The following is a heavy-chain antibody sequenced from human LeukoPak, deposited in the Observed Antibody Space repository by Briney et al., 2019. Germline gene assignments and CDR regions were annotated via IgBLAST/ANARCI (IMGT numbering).Heavy chain of an antibody. V-gene: IGHV1-24*01. CDR1: GYTFTSYG. Sequence: ASVKVSCKASGYTFTSYGISWVRQAPGKGLEWMGGFDPEDGETIYAQKFQGRVTMTEDTSTDTAYMELSSLRSEDTAVYYCATISGWYEGFDYWGQGTLVTVSS. D-gene: IGHD6-19*01. J-gene: IGHJ4*02. CDR3: ATISGWYEGFDY. CDR2: FDPEDGET.